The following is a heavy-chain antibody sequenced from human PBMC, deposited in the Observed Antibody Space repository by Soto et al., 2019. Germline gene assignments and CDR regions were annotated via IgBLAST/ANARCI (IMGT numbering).Heavy chain of an antibody. J-gene: IGHJ3*02. CDR2: ISSSSTI. D-gene: IGHD2-2*01. CDR1: GFTFSSYS. Sequence: GGSLRLSCAASGFTFSSYSMNWVRQAPGKGLEWVSYISSSSTIYYADSVKGRFTISRDNAKNSLYLQMNSLRDEDTAVYYCQRELPVEHVRSADILVVQAALDAFDIWGQGTMVTVSS. CDR3: QRELPVEHVRSADILVVQAALDAFDI. V-gene: IGHV3-48*02.